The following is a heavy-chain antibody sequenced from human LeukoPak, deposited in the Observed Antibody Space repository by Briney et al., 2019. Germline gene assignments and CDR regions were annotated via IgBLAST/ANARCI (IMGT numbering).Heavy chain of an antibody. CDR3: ARRSSYYYYGMDV. V-gene: IGHV5-51*01. CDR2: IYPGDSDT. Sequence: GESLKISCKGSGYNFTSYWIGWVRQMPGKGLEWMGIIYPGDSDTRYSPSFLGQVTISADKSISTAYLQWSSLKASDTAMYYCARRSSYYYYGMDVWGQGTTVTVSS. J-gene: IGHJ6*02. CDR1: GYNFTSYW. D-gene: IGHD3-10*01.